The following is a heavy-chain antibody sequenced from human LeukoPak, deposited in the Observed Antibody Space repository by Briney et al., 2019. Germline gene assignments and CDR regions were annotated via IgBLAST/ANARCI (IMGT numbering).Heavy chain of an antibody. CDR2: INPSGGST. Sequence: ASVKVSCKASGYTFTSYGISWVRQAPGQGLEWMGIINPSGGSTSYAQKFQGRVTMTRDTSTSTVYMELSSLRSEDTAVYYCARGTDYDFWSGYYLHYYYGMDVWGQGTTVTVSS. CDR1: GYTFTSYG. CDR3: ARGTDYDFWSGYYLHYYYGMDV. J-gene: IGHJ6*02. D-gene: IGHD3-3*01. V-gene: IGHV1-46*01.